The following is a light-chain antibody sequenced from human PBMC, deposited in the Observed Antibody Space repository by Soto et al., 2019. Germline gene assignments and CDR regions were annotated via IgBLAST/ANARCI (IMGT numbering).Light chain of an antibody. V-gene: IGKV3-20*01. CDR1: QSVSSNY. CDR3: QQYGSSPLT. CDR2: GAS. J-gene: IGKJ4*01. Sequence: EIALTQSPGTLSLSPGERATLSCRASQSVSSNYLAWYQQKPGQAPRLLIYGASSRATGIPDRFSGSGSGIDFTRTISRLEPEDFVVYYCQQYGSSPLTFGGGTKVEIK.